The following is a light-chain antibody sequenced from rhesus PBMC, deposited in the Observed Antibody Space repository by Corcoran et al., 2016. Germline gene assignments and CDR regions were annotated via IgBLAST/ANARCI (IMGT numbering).Light chain of an antibody. V-gene: IGKV1-22*01. CDR2: KAS. CDR3: LQYSSSPLP. CDR1: QSISSW. J-gene: IGKJ4*01. Sequence: DIQMTQSPSSLSASVGDTVTITCRASQSISSWLAWYQQQPGKAPKVLINKASILQSGAPSRFSGSGSGTDFTLTISSLQPEDFATDYLLQYSSSPLPFGGGTKVEIK.